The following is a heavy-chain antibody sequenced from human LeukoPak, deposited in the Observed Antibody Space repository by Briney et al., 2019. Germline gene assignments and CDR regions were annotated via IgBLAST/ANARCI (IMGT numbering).Heavy chain of an antibody. CDR3: AREVYSSSWYLDY. D-gene: IGHD6-13*01. Sequence: SETLSLTCTVSGGSISNYYWSWIRQPPGKGLEWIGYIYYSGSTNYNPSLKSRVTISVDTFKNQFSLKLSSVTAADTAVYYCAREVYSSSWYLDYWGQGTLVTVSS. CDR1: GGSISNYY. CDR2: IYYSGST. J-gene: IGHJ4*02. V-gene: IGHV4-59*01.